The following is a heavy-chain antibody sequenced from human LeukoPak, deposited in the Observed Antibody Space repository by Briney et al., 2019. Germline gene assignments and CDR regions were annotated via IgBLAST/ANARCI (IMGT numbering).Heavy chain of an antibody. V-gene: IGHV1-69*13. D-gene: IGHD5-24*01. J-gene: IGHJ4*02. CDR3: ARGDGYNILASEY. CDR1: GGTFSSYA. Sequence: RRASVKVSCKASGGTFSSYAISWVRQAPGQGLEWMGGIIPIFGTANYAQKFQGRVTITADESTSTAYMELSSLRSEDTAVYYCARGDGYNILASEYWGQGTLVTVSS. CDR2: IIPIFGTA.